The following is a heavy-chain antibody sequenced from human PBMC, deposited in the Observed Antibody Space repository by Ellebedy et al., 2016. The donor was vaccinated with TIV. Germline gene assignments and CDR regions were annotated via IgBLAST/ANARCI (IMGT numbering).Heavy chain of an antibody. V-gene: IGHV4-61*08. CDR2: IYYSGST. CDR3: ARDRGNAYGDYEEYYYYYYGMDV. J-gene: IGHJ6*02. D-gene: IGHD4-17*01. CDR1: GGSISSGGYY. Sequence: SETLSLXXTVSGGSISSGGYYWSWIRQHPGKGLEWIGYIYYSGSTNYNPSLKSRVTISVDTSKNQFSLKLSSVTAADTAVYYCARDRGNAYGDYEEYYYYYYGMDVWGQGTTVTVSS.